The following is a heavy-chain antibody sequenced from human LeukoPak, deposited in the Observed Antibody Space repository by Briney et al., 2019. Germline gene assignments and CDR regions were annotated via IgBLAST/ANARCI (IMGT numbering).Heavy chain of an antibody. D-gene: IGHD2-2*02. CDR3: ARTCSASSTNCYTDF. J-gene: IGHJ4*02. CDR2: ISGYNGNT. V-gene: IGHV1-18*01. CDR1: GYTFTTYG. Sequence: APVKVSCKASGYTFTTYGISWVRQARGQGLEWMGWISGYNGNTNYEQKFQGRVTMTTDTSTSTAYMELRTLRSDDTAVYYCARTCSASSTNCYTDFWGQGTLVTVSS.